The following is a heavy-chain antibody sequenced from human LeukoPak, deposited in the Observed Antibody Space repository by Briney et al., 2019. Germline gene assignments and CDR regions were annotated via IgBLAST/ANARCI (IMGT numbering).Heavy chain of an antibody. V-gene: IGHV1-2*02. CDR2: INPSSGGT. J-gene: IGHJ3*02. D-gene: IGHD3-22*01. Sequence: ASVKVSCKASGYTFTDYYMHWVRQAPGQGLERMGWINPSSGGTNYAQKFQGRVTVTRDTSISTAYMDLSRLRSDDTAVYYCARAGVWDYSDSSGYHNAAFDIWGQGTMATVSS. CDR1: GYTFTDYY. CDR3: ARAGVWDYSDSSGYHNAAFDI.